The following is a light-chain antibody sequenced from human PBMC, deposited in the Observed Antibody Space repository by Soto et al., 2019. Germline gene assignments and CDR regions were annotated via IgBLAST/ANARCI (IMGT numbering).Light chain of an antibody. V-gene: IGKV3-20*01. CDR2: GAS. J-gene: IGKJ1*01. CDR3: QHHGSSPDT. CDR1: QSVSSSY. Sequence: EIVLTQSPGTLSLSPGERATLSCRASQSVSSSYLAWYQQKPGQAPRLLIYGASSRATGIPDRFSGSGSGTDFTLTISRLEPEDFAVYYCQHHGSSPDTFGQGTKVEIK.